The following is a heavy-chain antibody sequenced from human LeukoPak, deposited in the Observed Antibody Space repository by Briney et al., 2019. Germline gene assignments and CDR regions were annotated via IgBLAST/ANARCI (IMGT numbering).Heavy chain of an antibody. Sequence: PGGSLRLSCTASGLTLSNYWMIWVRQAPGKGLQWVAKIKQDGSEKYYVDSVKGRFTISRDNTMNSLYLQMSSLRAEDTAVYYCATDRGWRTSGYYLYYFEYWGQGTLVTYSS. J-gene: IGHJ4*02. CDR1: GLTLSNYW. D-gene: IGHD3-3*01. CDR3: ATDRGWRTSGYYLYYFEY. V-gene: IGHV3-7*01. CDR2: IKQDGSEK.